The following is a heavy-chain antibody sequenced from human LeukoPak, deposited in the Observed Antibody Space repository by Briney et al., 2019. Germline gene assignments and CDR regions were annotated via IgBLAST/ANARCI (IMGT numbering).Heavy chain of an antibody. CDR3: ARDQGSMRVVRTTSWDFEL. Sequence: PGGSLRLSCAASGFTFSNYWMSWVRQAPGKGLEWLANINQDGSEIYYVDSVKGRFTISRDNGKNSLYLQINSLRPDDTAVYYWARDQGSMRVVRTTSWDFELWGRGTLVTVSS. CDR1: GFTFSNYW. D-gene: IGHD3-22*01. CDR2: INQDGSEI. J-gene: IGHJ2*01. V-gene: IGHV3-7*01.